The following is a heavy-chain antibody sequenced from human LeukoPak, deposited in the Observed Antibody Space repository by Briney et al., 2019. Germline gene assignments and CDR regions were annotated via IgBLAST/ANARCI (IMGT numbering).Heavy chain of an antibody. V-gene: IGHV3-74*01. CDR2: INPDGSGP. D-gene: IGHD1-7*01. Sequence: GGSLRLSCATSGFTFTSYWMHWVRQAPGKGLVWVSRINPDGSGPIYADSVKGRFTISRDNAKNTLYLQMNSLRDEDTAVYYCARPTTTLEYWGQGALVTVSS. CDR3: ARPTTTLEY. CDR1: GFTFTSYW. J-gene: IGHJ4*02.